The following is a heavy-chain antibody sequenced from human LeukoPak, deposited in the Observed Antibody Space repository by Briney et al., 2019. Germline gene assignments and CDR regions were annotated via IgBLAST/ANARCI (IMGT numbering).Heavy chain of an antibody. D-gene: IGHD3-3*01. Sequence: SETLSLTCAVSGDSFSGTNWWSWVRQPPGKGLEWIGEINHSGSTNYNPSLKSRVTISVDTSKNQFSLKLSSVTAADTAVYYCARGSGSIFGVVSYYYYYYMDVWGKGTTVTVSS. CDR1: GDSFSGTNW. V-gene: IGHV4-4*02. CDR2: INHSGST. CDR3: ARGSGSIFGVVSYYYYYYMDV. J-gene: IGHJ6*03.